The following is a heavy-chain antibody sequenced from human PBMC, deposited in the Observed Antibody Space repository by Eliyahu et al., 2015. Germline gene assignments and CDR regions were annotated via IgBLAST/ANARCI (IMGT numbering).Heavy chain of an antibody. CDR3: ARAYSPAYNFFDY. CDR1: GFXFSFYA. CDR2: ISSSGAYT. J-gene: IGHJ4*02. V-gene: IGHV3-23*01. Sequence: EVQVLESGGGLVQPGGSLRLSCAASGFXFSFYAMGWVRQVPGKGLEWVSTISSSGAYTYHADSVQGRFTISRDNSNNMVYLEMNSLRTEDTAVYSCARAYSPAYNFFDYWGQGARVTVSS. D-gene: IGHD6-13*01.